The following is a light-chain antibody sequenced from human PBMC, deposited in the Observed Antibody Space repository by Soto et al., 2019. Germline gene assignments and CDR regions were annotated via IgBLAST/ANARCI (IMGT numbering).Light chain of an antibody. Sequence: QSVLTQPPSASGTPGQRVTISCSGSSSNIGRSYVFWYKQLPGTAPRLLIYRNNQRPSGVPDRFAGSKSVTGASLAISGRRSDDEAVYYCAAWDDSLSGVVFGGGTKLTVL. CDR1: SSNIGRSY. CDR2: RNN. CDR3: AAWDDSLSGVV. J-gene: IGLJ2*01. V-gene: IGLV1-47*01.